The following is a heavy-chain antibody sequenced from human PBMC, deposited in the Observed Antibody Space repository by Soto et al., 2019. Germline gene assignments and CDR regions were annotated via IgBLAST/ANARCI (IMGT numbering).Heavy chain of an antibody. J-gene: IGHJ4*02. CDR1: GGTFRNNP. V-gene: IGHV1-69*02. CDR3: ARGPLVVLNYFES. CDR2: IFPLTDIP. Sequence: QVQLVQSGTEVKKPGSSVKVSCKASGGTFRNNPINWVRQAPGQGLEWMGSIFPLTDIPDYAQNFQARLTISADKSTSTAYRELSSLTSDDTAMYFCARGPLVVLNYFESWGQGTLVTVSS.